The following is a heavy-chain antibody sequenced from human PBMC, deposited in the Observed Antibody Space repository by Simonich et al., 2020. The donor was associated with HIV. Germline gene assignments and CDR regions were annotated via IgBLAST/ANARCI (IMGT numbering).Heavy chain of an antibody. V-gene: IGHV4-34*01. CDR3: ARGFYQRLYYFDY. Sequence: QVQLQQWGAGLLKPSETLSLTCAVYGGSFSGYYWSWIRQPPGKGREWIGEINHSVSTNYNPSLKSRVTISVDTSKNQFSLKLSSVTAADTAVYYCARGFYQRLYYFDYWGQGTLVTVSS. CDR1: GGSFSGYY. CDR2: INHSVST. D-gene: IGHD2-2*01. J-gene: IGHJ4*02.